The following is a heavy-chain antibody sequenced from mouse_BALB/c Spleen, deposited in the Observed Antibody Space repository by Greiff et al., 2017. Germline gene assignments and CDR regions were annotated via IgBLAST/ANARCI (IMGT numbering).Heavy chain of an antibody. CDR2: ISSGGSYT. J-gene: IGHJ2*01. V-gene: IGHV5-6*02. D-gene: IGHD1-3*01. CDR1: GFTFSSYG. Sequence: DVKLVESGGDLVKPGGSLKLSCAASGFTFSSYGMSWVRQTPDKRLEWVATISSGGSYTYYPDSVTGRFTITRDNAKNTLYLQMSSLKSEDTSMYYCAREDNYDFDYWGQGTTLTVSS. CDR3: AREDNYDFDY.